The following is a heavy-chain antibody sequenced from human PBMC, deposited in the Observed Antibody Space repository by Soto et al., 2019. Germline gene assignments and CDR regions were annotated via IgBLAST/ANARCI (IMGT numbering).Heavy chain of an antibody. CDR1: GGSFSGYY. CDR3: ASRIRLDP. CDR2: INHSGST. J-gene: IGHJ5*02. D-gene: IGHD2-15*01. V-gene: IGHV4-34*01. Sequence: PSETLSLTCAVYGGSFSGYYWSWIRQPPGKGLEWIGEINHSGSTNYNPSLKSRVTISVDTSKNQFSLKLSSVTAADTAVYYCASRIRLDPWGQGTLVTVSS.